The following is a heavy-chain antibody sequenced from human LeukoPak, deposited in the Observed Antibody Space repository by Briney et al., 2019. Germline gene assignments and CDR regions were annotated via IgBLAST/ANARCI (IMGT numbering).Heavy chain of an antibody. CDR1: GFIVSSSY. V-gene: IGHV3-53*01. D-gene: IGHD5-24*01. CDR2: VYSGGHT. Sequence: PGGSLRLSCAASGFIVSSSYMNGVRQAPGKGLEWVSVVYSGGHTYYTDSVKGRFTISRDNSNNTLYLYMNSLRPDDTAVYYCARSTRDGYNHYHYYYMDVWGKGTTVTVSS. CDR3: ARSTRDGYNHYHYYYMDV. J-gene: IGHJ6*03.